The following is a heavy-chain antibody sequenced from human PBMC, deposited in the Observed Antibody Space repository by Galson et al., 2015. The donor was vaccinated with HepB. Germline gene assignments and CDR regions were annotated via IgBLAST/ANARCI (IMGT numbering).Heavy chain of an antibody. D-gene: IGHD3-9*01. V-gene: IGHV6-1*01. CDR2: TYYRSKWFN. Sequence: CAISGDSVSSNSAAWNWIRQSPSRGLEWLGKTYYRSKWFNDYAVSVKGRITVSPDTSMNQFSLQLNSVTPEDTAVYYCARDRGGPQKPGVFRQFDWPSPHGWFDPWGQGTLVTVSS. CDR3: ARDRGGPQKPGVFRQFDWPSPHGWFDP. CDR1: GDSVSSNSAA. J-gene: IGHJ5*02.